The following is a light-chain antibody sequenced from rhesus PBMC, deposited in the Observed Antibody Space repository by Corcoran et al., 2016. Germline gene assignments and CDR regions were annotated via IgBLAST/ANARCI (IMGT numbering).Light chain of an antibody. CDR2: DVH. J-gene: IGLJ1*01. CDR1: SSDIGDDNG. CDR3: ASYRSESNYV. V-gene: IGLV2-38*01. Sequence: QSALTQPPSVSKSLGQSVAISCTGTSSDIGDDNGVSWYIQQSGTAPRLLMYDVHQRPSGVSDRFSGSKSGKTASLTISSLQAEDEADYYCASYRSESNYVFGSGTRLTVL.